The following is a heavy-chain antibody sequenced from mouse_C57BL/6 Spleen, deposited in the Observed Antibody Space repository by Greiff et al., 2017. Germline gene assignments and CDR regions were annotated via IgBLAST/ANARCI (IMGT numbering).Heavy chain of an antibody. Sequence: EVQVVESEGGLVQPGSSMKLSCTASGFTFSDYYMAWVRQVPEKGLEWVANINYDGSSTYYLDSLKSRFIISRDNAKNILYLQMSSLKSEDTATYYCAREGRYYGSSYPDYWGQGTTLTVSS. J-gene: IGHJ2*01. D-gene: IGHD1-1*01. V-gene: IGHV5-16*01. CDR1: GFTFSDYY. CDR2: INYDGSST. CDR3: AREGRYYGSSYPDY.